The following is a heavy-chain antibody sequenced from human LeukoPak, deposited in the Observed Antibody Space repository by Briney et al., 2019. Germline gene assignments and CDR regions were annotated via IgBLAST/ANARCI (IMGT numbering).Heavy chain of an antibody. CDR2: ISGSGGST. CDR3: AKANKSSTRTPFDY. D-gene: IGHD2-2*01. V-gene: IGHV3-23*01. CDR1: GFTFSSYA. Sequence: GGSLRLSCAASGFTFSSYAISWVRQAPGKGLAWVSAISGSGGSTYYADSVKGRFTISRDSSRNTLYLQMNSLRAEDTAVYYCAKANKSSTRTPFDYWGQGTLVTVSS. J-gene: IGHJ4*02.